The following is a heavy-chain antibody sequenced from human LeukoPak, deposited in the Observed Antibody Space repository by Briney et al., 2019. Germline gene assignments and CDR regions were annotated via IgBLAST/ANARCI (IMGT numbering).Heavy chain of an antibody. V-gene: IGHV3-30*18. CDR3: AKDGTSSWFGEAT. CDR2: ISTDGSHK. CDR1: GFTFSDYG. D-gene: IGHD6-13*01. Sequence: GGSLRLSCAASGFTFSDYGMQWVRQAPGKGLEWVALISTDGSHKDYADSVKGRFTLSRDSSKNTLYLQMNSLRVEDTAVYYCAKDGTSSWFGEATWGQGTLVTVSS. J-gene: IGHJ5*02.